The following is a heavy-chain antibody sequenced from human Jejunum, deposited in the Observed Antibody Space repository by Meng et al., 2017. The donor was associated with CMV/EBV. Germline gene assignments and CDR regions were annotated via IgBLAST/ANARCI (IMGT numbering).Heavy chain of an antibody. D-gene: IGHD2-2*01. CDR1: YW. J-gene: IGHJ6*02. CDR2: INLDGTEK. V-gene: IGHV3-7*01. CDR3: AREGYCSSTSCQSYYYYGMDV. Sequence: YWMGWVSQAPGTGLEWVADINLDGTEKNYVDSVKGRFTISRDNAKNSLYLQMNSLRPEDTAVYYCAREGYCSSTSCQSYYYYGMDVWGQGTTVTVSS.